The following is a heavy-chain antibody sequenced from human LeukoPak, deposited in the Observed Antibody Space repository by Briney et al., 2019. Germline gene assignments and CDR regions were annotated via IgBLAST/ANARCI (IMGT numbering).Heavy chain of an antibody. J-gene: IGHJ6*02. CDR2: INPNSGGT. CDR1: GYTFTGYY. V-gene: IGHV1-2*06. CDR3: ARDVVRALGTTIEYYYYGMDV. D-gene: IGHD3-10*01. Sequence: ASVKVSCKASGYTFTGYYMHWVRQAPGQGLEWMGRINPNSGGTNYAQKFQGRVTITRDTSISTAYMEPSRLRSDDTAVYYCARDVVRALGTTIEYYYYGMDVWGQGTTVTVSS.